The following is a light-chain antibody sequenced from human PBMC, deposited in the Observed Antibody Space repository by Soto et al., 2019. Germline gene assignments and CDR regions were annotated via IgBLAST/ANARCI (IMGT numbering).Light chain of an antibody. CDR1: QSVFRS. Sequence: EIVLTQSPATLSLSPGERATLSCRASQSVFRSLAWYQQRPGQAPRLLISDASNRATGVPARFSGSGSGTDFTLTISSLEPEDFAVYYCQQRNILPLTFGGGTKVEIK. J-gene: IGKJ4*01. V-gene: IGKV3-11*01. CDR2: DAS. CDR3: QQRNILPLT.